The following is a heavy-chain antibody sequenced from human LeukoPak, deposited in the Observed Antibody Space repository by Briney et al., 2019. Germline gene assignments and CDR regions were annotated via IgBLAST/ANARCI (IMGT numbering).Heavy chain of an antibody. V-gene: IGHV3-23*01. CDR2: ISGSGVGT. CDR1: GFTFSSYG. CDR3: AKGVGYCSGGSCQQFDY. Sequence: GGSLRLSCAASGFTFSSYGMDWVRQAPGKGLEWVSAISGSGVGTYYADSVKGRFTISRDNSKNTLYLQMNTLRAEDTAVYYCAKGVGYCSGGSCQQFDYWGQGTLATVSS. D-gene: IGHD2-15*01. J-gene: IGHJ4*02.